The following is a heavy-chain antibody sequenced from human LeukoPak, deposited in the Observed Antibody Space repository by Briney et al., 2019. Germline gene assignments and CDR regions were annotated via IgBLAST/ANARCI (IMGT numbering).Heavy chain of an antibody. Sequence: SETLSLTCTVSGGSISSYYWSWLRQPPGKGLEWIGYIYYSGSTNYNPSLTSRVTISVDTSKNQFSLKLSSVTAADTAVYYCARTQYQLPFDAFDIWGQGTMVTVSS. V-gene: IGHV4-59*01. CDR2: IYYSGST. CDR3: ARTQYQLPFDAFDI. J-gene: IGHJ3*02. D-gene: IGHD2-2*01. CDR1: GGSISSYY.